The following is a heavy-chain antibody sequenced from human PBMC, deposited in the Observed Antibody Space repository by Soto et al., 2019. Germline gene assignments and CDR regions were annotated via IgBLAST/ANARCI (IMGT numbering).Heavy chain of an antibody. CDR1: GFTFSSYG. V-gene: IGHV3-30*18. CDR2: ISYDGSNK. J-gene: IGHJ6*02. CDR3: AKAMIVVVTFTVGMDV. Sequence: GGSLRLSCAASGFTFSSYGMHWVRQAPGKGLEWVAVISYDGSNKYYADSVKGRFTISRDNSKNTLYLQMNSLRAEDTAVYYCAKAMIVVVTFTVGMDVWGQGTTVTVSS. D-gene: IGHD3-22*01.